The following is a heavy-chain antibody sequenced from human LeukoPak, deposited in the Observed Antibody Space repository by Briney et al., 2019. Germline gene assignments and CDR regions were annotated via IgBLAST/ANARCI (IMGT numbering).Heavy chain of an antibody. CDR2: IYYTGIT. CDR1: GGSISSGSHY. Sequence: SETPSLTCTVSGGSISSGSHYYQWIRQHPGKGLEWIGYIYYTGITSYNPSLKSRVTMSVDTSMNQVSLKVTSLTAADTAVYYCAASSGVTLGRFWGQGALVTVSS. V-gene: IGHV4-31*03. J-gene: IGHJ4*02. CDR3: AASSGVTLGRF. D-gene: IGHD3-16*01.